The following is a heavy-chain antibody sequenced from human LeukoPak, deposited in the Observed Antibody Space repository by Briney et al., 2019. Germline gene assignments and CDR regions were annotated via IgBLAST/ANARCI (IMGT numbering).Heavy chain of an antibody. CDR3: ARDSRRELLGFDL. D-gene: IGHD1-26*01. J-gene: IGHJ2*01. V-gene: IGHV3-30*03. CDR1: GFTFSAYS. CDR2: ISYDGSNK. Sequence: PGGSLRLSCVTSGFTFSAYSMNWVRQAPGKGLEWVAVISYDGSNKYYADSVKGRFTISRDNSKNTLYLQMNSLRAEDTAVYYCARDSRRELLGFDLWGRGTLVTVSS.